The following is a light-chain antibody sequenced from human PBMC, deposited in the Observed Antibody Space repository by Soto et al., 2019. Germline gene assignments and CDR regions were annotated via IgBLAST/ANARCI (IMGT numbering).Light chain of an antibody. J-gene: IGKJ3*01. CDR2: AAS. V-gene: IGKV1-39*01. CDR1: QSISSY. Sequence: DIQMTQSPSSLSASVGDRVTITCRASQSISSYLNWYHQKPGKAPKLLIYAASSLQSGVPSRFSGSGSGTDFTLTISRLQPEDFATYYCQQSDSTPRTFGPGTKVDIK. CDR3: QQSDSTPRT.